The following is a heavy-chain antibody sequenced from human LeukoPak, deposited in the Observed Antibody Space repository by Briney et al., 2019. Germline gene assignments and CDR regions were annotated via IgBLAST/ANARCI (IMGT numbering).Heavy chain of an antibody. D-gene: IGHD1-14*01. Sequence: PGGSLRLSCAASGFTFSSCGFNWVRQAPGKGLEWVSSIGPTGTDRYYADSVRGRFTISRDNAKNSMYLQMDSLRDEDTAVYCCATETIGRHYDYWGQGTLLTVSS. J-gene: IGHJ4*02. V-gene: IGHV3-21*01. CDR2: IGPTGTDR. CDR1: GFTFSSCG. CDR3: ATETIGRHYDY.